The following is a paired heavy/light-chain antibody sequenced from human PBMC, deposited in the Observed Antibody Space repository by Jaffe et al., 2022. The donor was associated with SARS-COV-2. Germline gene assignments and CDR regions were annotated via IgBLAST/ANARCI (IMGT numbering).Light chain of an antibody. V-gene: IGKV3-15*01. CDR2: GAS. J-gene: IGKJ4*01. Sequence: IVMTQSPATLSVSPGERATLSCRASQSVSSNLAWYQQKPGQAPRLLIFGASTRATGIPARFSGSGSGTEFTLTISSLQSEDFAVYYCQQYNNWPLTFGGGTKVEIK. CDR1: QSVSSN. CDR3: QQYNNWPLT.
Heavy chain of an antibody. D-gene: IGHD3-16*02. CDR1: GFTFSSYA. CDR3: ANSIVNWFDP. CDR2: ISGSGDST. Sequence: EVQLLESGGGLVQPGGSLRLSCTTSGFTFSSYAMSWVRQAPGSGLEWVSLISGSGDSTYYAESVKGRFTISRDNSKNTLYLQMNNLRAEDTAVYYCANSIVNWFDPWGQGTLVTVSS. V-gene: IGHV3-23*01. J-gene: IGHJ5*02.